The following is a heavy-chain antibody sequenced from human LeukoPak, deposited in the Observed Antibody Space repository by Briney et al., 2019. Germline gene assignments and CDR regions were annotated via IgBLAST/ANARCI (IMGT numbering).Heavy chain of an antibody. Sequence: ASVKVSCKASGYTFTGYYIHWVRQAPGQGPEWMGWINPNSGDTYYAQKFQGRVTMTRDTSITTAYMELSSLRSDDAAVYYCAKDGTRYGLWSGYRYLDYWGQGTLVTVSS. D-gene: IGHD3-3*01. V-gene: IGHV1-2*02. J-gene: IGHJ4*02. CDR1: GYTFTGYY. CDR2: INPNSGDT. CDR3: AKDGTRYGLWSGYRYLDY.